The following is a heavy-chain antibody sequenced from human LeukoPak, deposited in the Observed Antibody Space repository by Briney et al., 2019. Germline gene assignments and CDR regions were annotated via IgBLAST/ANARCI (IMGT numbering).Heavy chain of an antibody. D-gene: IGHD2-15*01. V-gene: IGHV1-46*01. J-gene: IGHJ3*02. CDR3: ARSLPIVVVAAAHAFDI. CDR1: GYTFTSYY. Sequence: GASVKVSCKASGYTFTSYYMHWVRQAPRQGLEGMGIINPSGGSTSYIQKFQGRATMTSDTSTSTVYMELSSLRSEDTAVYYCARSLPIVVVAAAHAFDIWGQGTMVTVSS. CDR2: INPSGGST.